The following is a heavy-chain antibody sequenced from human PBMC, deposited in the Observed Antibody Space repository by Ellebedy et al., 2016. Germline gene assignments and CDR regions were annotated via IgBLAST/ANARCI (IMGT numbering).Heavy chain of an antibody. D-gene: IGHD6-19*01. CDR2: INAGNGNT. Sequence: ASVKVSCKASGCTFSNYTMHWVRQAPGQRLEWMGWINAGNGNTKYSQNFQGRVTITRDTSASTAYMELSSLRSEDTAVYYCARFSSGWSNFDYWGQGTLVTVSS. V-gene: IGHV1-3*01. J-gene: IGHJ4*02. CDR1: GCTFSNYT. CDR3: ARFSSGWSNFDY.